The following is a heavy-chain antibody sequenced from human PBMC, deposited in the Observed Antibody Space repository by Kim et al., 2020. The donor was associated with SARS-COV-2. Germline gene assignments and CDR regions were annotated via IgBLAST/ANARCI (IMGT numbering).Heavy chain of an antibody. CDR1: GYTFTTYS. D-gene: IGHD6-19*01. Sequence: ASVKVSCKASGYTFTTYSIHWVRQAPEQRLEWMGWINGGNGNTKYSQNFQGRVTITRDTSASTAYMELSSLRSEDTAVYYCARDHEAVADTWYYYGMDVWGQGTTVTVSS. V-gene: IGHV1-3*01. CDR3: ARDHEAVADTWYYYGMDV. J-gene: IGHJ6*02. CDR2: INGGNGNT.